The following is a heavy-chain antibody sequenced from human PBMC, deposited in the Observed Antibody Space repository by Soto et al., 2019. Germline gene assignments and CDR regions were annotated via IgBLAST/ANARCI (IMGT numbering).Heavy chain of an antibody. D-gene: IGHD6-13*01. CDR3: ARRIEAGGYYYYALDV. CDR1: GDSFLDYW. V-gene: IGHV5-10-1*01. J-gene: IGHJ6*02. CDR2: IDPSDSYR. Sequence: GESLKISCKGSGDSFLDYWISWVRQMPGKGLEWMGRIDPSDSYRTYSPSFQGHVTISADKSTGTAYLQWSSLKASDTAIYYCARRIEAGGYYYYALDVWGQGTTVTVSS.